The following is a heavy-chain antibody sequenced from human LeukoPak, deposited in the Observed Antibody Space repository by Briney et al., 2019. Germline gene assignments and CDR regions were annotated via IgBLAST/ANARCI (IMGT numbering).Heavy chain of an antibody. CDR1: GGSFSGYY. Sequence: PSETLSLTCAVYGGSFSGYYWSWIRQPPGKGLEWIGEINHSGSTNYNPSLKSRVTISVDTSKNQFSLKLSSVTAADTAVYYCADSTYSSSWYSRWGQEPWSPSPQ. V-gene: IGHV4-34*01. D-gene: IGHD6-13*01. CDR2: INHSGST. CDR3: ADSTYSSSWYSR. J-gene: IGHJ4*02.